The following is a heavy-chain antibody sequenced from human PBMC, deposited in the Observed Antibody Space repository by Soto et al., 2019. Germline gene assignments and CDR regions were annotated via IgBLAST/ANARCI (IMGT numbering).Heavy chain of an antibody. CDR2: IYFTGST. CDR3: ARGGGYSSTKFDP. V-gene: IGHV4-31*03. D-gene: IGHD2-2*01. CDR1: GDSISGGGYY. J-gene: IGHJ5*02. Sequence: SETLSLTCTVSGDSISGGGYYWSWIRQHPGKGLEWIGYIYFTGSTYYNPSLKSRVKITVDTSKNQFSLNLSSVTAADTAVYYCARGGGYSSTKFDPWGQGVLVTVSS.